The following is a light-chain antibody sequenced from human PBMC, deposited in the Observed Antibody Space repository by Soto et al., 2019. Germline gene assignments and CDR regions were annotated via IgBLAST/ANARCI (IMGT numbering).Light chain of an antibody. CDR1: QIVSSSY. V-gene: IGKV3-20*01. J-gene: IGKJ3*01. CDR3: QQYRRSPIFT. Sequence: IVLTQSPGTLSLSPGERATLSSSASQIVSSSYLAWYQQKPGQAPRLLIYGASSRATGITDRFSGSGSGTDFTLTISRLEPEECAVYYCQQYRRSPIFTFGPGTKVDIK. CDR2: GAS.